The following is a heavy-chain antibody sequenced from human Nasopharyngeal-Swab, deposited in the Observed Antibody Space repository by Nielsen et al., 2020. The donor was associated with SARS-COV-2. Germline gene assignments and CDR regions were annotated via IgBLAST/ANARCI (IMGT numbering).Heavy chain of an antibody. D-gene: IGHD3-22*01. CDR1: GVTFSSYA. J-gene: IGHJ3*02. V-gene: IGHV3-30-3*01. Sequence: GGSLRLSCAASGVTFSSYAMHWVRQAPGQGLEWMAVISYDGINKYYADSVTGRFTISRDNSKNTLYLQMNSLRAEDTAVYYCARDDDNNGYYYGAFAIWGQGTMVTVSS. CDR3: ARDDDNNGYYYGAFAI. CDR2: ISYDGINK.